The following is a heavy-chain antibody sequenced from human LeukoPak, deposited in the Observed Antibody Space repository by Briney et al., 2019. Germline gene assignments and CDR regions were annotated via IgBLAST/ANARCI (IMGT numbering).Heavy chain of an antibody. Sequence: GRSLRLSCAASGFTFDDYAMHWVRQAPGKGLEWVSGISWNSGSIGYADSVKGRFTISRDNAKNSLYLQMNSLRAEDTALYYCAKARVRIAAAGRAYFDYWGQGTLVTVSS. J-gene: IGHJ4*02. V-gene: IGHV3-9*01. CDR2: ISWNSGSI. CDR3: AKARVRIAAAGRAYFDY. D-gene: IGHD6-13*01. CDR1: GFTFDDYA.